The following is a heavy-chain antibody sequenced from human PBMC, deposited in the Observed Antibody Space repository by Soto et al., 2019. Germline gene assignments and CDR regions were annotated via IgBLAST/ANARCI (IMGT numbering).Heavy chain of an antibody. V-gene: IGHV1-69*04. J-gene: IGHJ1*01. CDR2: IIPILGIA. CDR1: GGTFSSYT. D-gene: IGHD6-19*01. Sequence: SVKVSCKASGGTFSSYTISWVRQAPGQGLEWMGRIIPILGIANYAQKFQGRVTITADKSTSTAYMELSSLRSEDTAVYYCARDLAPSGIAVACPADWGYFQHWGQGTLVTVSS. CDR3: ARDLAPSGIAVACPADWGYFQH.